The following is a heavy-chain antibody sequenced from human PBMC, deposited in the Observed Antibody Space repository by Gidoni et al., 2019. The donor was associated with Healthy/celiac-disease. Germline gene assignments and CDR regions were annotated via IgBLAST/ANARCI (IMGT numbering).Heavy chain of an antibody. Sequence: QVQLQQSGPGLVKHSPTLSLTCAIPGDSVSSNSAAWNWIRQSPSRGLEWLGRTYYRSKWYNDYAVSFKSRITIHPDTSKNQFSLQLNSVTPEYTAVYYCARDLSQQRENNWFDPWGQGTLVTVSS. V-gene: IGHV6-1*01. CDR1: GDSVSSNSAA. D-gene: IGHD6-13*01. CDR2: TYYRSKWYN. J-gene: IGHJ5*02. CDR3: ARDLSQQRENNWFDP.